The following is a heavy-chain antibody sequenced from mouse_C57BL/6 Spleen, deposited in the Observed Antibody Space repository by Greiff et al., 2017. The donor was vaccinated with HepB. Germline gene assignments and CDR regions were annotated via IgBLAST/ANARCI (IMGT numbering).Heavy chain of an antibody. D-gene: IGHD1-1*01. V-gene: IGHV1-55*01. CDR2: IYPGSGST. CDR1: GYTFTSYW. Sequence: QVQLQQPGAELVKPGASVKMSCKASGYTFTSYWITWVKQRPGQGLEWIGDIYPGSGSTNYNEKFKSKATLTVDTSSSTAYMQLSSLTSEDSAVYYCARYYCGSIYYAMDYWGQGTSVTVSS. J-gene: IGHJ4*01. CDR3: ARYYCGSIYYAMDY.